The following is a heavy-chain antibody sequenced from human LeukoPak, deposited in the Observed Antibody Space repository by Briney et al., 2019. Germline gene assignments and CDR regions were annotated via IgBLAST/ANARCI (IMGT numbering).Heavy chain of an antibody. CDR1: GGSISSNSYY. CDR2: IYYSGST. Sequence: PSETLSLTCAVSGGSISSNSYYWGWIRQPPGKGLEWIGSIYYSGSTYYNPSLKSRVTISVDTSKNQFSLKLSSVTAADTAVYYCAREVVVAAHVDYWGQGTLVTVSS. J-gene: IGHJ4*02. D-gene: IGHD2-15*01. V-gene: IGHV4-39*07. CDR3: AREVVVAAHVDY.